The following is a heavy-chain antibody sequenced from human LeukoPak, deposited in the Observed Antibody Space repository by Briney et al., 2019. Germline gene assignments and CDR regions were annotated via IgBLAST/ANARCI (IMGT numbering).Heavy chain of an antibody. J-gene: IGHJ4*02. CDR1: GGSISSRSYS. CDR2: IYDSGST. V-gene: IGHV4-39*01. Sequence: SETLSPTCTVSGGSISSRSYSWGWIRQPPGKGLEWIGNIYDSGSTSPNPPLRSRVTMPVDTAKNQFSLKLSSVTAADTAVYYCARTYSSTWTGLYFDHWGQGTLVTVSS. CDR3: ARTYSSTWTGLYFDH. D-gene: IGHD2-2*01.